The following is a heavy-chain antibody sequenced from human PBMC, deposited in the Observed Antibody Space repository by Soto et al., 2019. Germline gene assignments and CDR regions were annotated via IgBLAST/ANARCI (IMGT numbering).Heavy chain of an antibody. CDR1: GFIFSTYA. J-gene: IGHJ6*02. D-gene: IGHD2-2*01. CDR2: ISYDGSHE. V-gene: IGHV3-30-3*01. CDR3: ARYPVVVVPADRGPPYGMDV. Sequence: QVQLVESGGGVVQPGRSLRLSWAASGFIFSTYAMHWVRQAPGRGLEWVAVISYDGSHEYYADSVKGRFTISRDNSKNTLYLQMNSPRADDTAVYYCARYPVVVVPADRGPPYGMDVWGQGITVTVSS.